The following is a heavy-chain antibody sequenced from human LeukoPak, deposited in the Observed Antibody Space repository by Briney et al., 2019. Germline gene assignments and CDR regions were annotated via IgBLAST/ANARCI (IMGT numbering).Heavy chain of an antibody. CDR1: GFTFSSYA. CDR3: AKEIGAAVYFDY. Sequence: GGSLRLSCEASGFTFSSYAMSWVRQAPGKGLEWVSAISGSGRTTHFADSVKGRFSISRENSKNTMYMEMNSLRAEDTAVYYCAKEIGAAVYFDYWGQGTLVTVSS. CDR2: ISGSGRTT. J-gene: IGHJ4*02. D-gene: IGHD6-25*01. V-gene: IGHV3-23*01.